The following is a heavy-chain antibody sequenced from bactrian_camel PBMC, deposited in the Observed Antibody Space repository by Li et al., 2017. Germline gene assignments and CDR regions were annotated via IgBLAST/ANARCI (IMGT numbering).Heavy chain of an antibody. D-gene: IGHD4*01. Sequence: HVQLVESGGGSVQAGGSLRLSCAASGDIASIGCMGWFRQAPGKARERIAAIDNDGYTAYRDSLKGRFTISRDNAENTLYLQLNSLKTEDTAMYYCAKGYATYVSAADYWGQGTQVTVS. CDR3: AKGYATYVSAADY. CDR2: IDNDGYT. CDR1: GDIASIGC. V-gene: IGHV3S53*01. J-gene: IGHJ4*01.